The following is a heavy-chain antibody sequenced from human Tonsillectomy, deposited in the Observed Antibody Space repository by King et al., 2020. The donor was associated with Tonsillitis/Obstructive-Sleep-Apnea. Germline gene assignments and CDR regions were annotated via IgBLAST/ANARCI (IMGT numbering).Heavy chain of an antibody. Sequence: VQLVESGSELKKPGASVKVSCKASGYTFTTYAMNWVRQAPGQGLEWMGWINTNTGNPTYAQGFTGRFVFSLDTSVSTAYLQISSLKAEDTAVYYCARAYGSGSYFPFEQYYYYYYMGVWGKGTTVTVSS. J-gene: IGHJ6*03. CDR3: ARAYGSGSYFPFEQYYYYYYMGV. CDR2: INTNTGNP. V-gene: IGHV7-4-1*02. D-gene: IGHD3-10*01. CDR1: GYTFTTYA.